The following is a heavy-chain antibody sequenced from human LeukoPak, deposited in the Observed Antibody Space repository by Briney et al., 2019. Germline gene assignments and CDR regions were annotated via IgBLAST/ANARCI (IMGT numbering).Heavy chain of an antibody. CDR3: ARGSVTMIAEGPLDY. V-gene: IGHV4-59*01. CDR2: IYYSGST. CDR1: GGSISSYY. Sequence: TETLSLTCTVSGGSISSYYWSWIRQPPGKGLEWIGYIYYSGSTNYNPSLKSRVTISVDMSKNQFSLKLSSVTAADTAVYYCARGSVTMIAEGPLDYWGQGTLVTVSS. J-gene: IGHJ4*02. D-gene: IGHD3-22*01.